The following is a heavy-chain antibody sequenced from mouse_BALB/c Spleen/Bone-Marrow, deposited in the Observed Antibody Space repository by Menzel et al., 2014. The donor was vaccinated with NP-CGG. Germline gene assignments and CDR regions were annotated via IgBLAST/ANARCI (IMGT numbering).Heavy chain of an antibody. CDR1: GFNIKDTY. CDR2: IDPANGNT. D-gene: IGHD3-2*01. Sequence: VQLQQSGAELVKPGASAKLSCTASGFNIKDTYMHWVKQRPEQGLEWIGRIDPANGNTKYDPKFQGKATITADTSSNTAYLQLSSLTSEDTAVYYCATTDSSGVFAYWGQGTLVTVSA. J-gene: IGHJ3*01. CDR3: ATTDSSGVFAY. V-gene: IGHV14-3*02.